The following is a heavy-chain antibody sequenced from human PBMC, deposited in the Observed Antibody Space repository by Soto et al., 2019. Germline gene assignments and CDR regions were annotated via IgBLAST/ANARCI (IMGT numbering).Heavy chain of an antibody. CDR2: MNPNSGNT. J-gene: IGHJ6*02. Sequence: ASVKVSCKASGYTFSTFDINWVRQATGQGLEWVGWMNPNSGNTVYAQKFQGRVTMTRNTSISTAYMDLSSLRSDDTAMYYCARGNKLPGYYAMDVWGQGTTVTVSS. CDR1: GYTFSTFD. V-gene: IGHV1-8*01. CDR3: ARGNKLPGYYAMDV.